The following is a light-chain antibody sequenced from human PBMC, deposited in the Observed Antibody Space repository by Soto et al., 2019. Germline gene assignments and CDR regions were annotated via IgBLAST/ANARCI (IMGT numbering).Light chain of an antibody. Sequence: QSVLTQPASVSGSPGQSITISCTGTSSDFGSYNLVSWYRHHPGKAPKLMIYDVYKRPSGVSNRFSGSKSGNTASLTISGLQAEDEADYYCSSYAGSSTFVLFGGGTQLTVL. CDR3: SSYAGSSTFVL. J-gene: IGLJ2*01. CDR1: SSDFGSYNL. V-gene: IGLV2-23*02. CDR2: DVY.